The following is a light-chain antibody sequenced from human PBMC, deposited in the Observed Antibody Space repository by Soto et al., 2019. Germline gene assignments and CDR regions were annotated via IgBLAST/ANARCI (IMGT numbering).Light chain of an antibody. J-gene: IGKJ1*01. CDR3: QQYNNWPWT. CDR2: GAS. CDR1: QSISDT. V-gene: IGKV3-15*01. Sequence: EVVLTQSPATLSVSPGEGVTLSCRASQSISDTLAWYQQKPGQAPRLLIHGASTRAPGFPARFSGSGSGTDFTLTISSLQSEDFAAYYCQQYNNWPWTFGQGTKVDIK.